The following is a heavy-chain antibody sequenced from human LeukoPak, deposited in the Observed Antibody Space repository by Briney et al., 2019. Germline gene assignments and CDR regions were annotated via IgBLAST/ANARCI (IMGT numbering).Heavy chain of an antibody. CDR1: GFTFSSYG. Sequence: GGSLRLSCAASGFTFSSYGMLWVRQAPGKGLEWVAVIWYDGSNKYYADSVKGRFTISRDNSKNTLYLQMNSLRAEDTAVYYCCGSWYWNDAFDIWGQGTMVTVSS. V-gene: IGHV3-33*08. J-gene: IGHJ3*02. CDR2: IWYDGSNK. CDR3: CGSWYWNDAFDI. D-gene: IGHD2-15*01.